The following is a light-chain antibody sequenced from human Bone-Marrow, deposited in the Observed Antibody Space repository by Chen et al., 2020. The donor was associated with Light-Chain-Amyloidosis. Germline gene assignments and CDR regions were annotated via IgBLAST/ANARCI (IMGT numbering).Light chain of an antibody. CDR1: SGSIAGNY. CDR3: QSYDTSVRV. Sequence: FMLTQPRAVSESPGKTVTISCTRSSGSIAGNYVQWFQQRPGRSPTTVIFEDNLRPPGVSDRFSGSIDTSSNSASLSISGLKPEDEADYSCQSYDTSVRVFGGGTRLTVL. J-gene: IGLJ3*02. CDR2: EDN. V-gene: IGLV6-57*01.